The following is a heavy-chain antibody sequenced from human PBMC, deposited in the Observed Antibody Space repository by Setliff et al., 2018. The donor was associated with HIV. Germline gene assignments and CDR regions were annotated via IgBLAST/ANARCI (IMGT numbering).Heavy chain of an antibody. D-gene: IGHD5-12*01. CDR3: ARISVASRYNSDMDV. Sequence: PGGSLRLSCEASGFIFSTYGMHWVRQAPGKGLEWVAFIRSDETNKYYSDSVKGRFTISGDTSKNTLFLQINSLRPEDTAVYYCARISVASRYNSDMDVWGKGTTVTVSS. J-gene: IGHJ6*03. CDR2: IRSDETNK. V-gene: IGHV3-30*02. CDR1: GFIFSTYG.